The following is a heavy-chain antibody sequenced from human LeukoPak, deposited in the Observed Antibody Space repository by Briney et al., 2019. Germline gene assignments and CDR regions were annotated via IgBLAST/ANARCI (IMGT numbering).Heavy chain of an antibody. D-gene: IGHD3-10*01. CDR2: ISSSGSTI. V-gene: IGHV3-11*04. J-gene: IGHJ4*02. CDR3: SKDTFGAEDY. Sequence: GGSLRLSCSASGFTFSDYYMSWIRQAPGKGLEWVSYISSSGSTIYYADSVKGRFTISRDNAKNTLYLQMNSLRAEDTAVYYCSKDTFGAEDYWGQGTLVTVSS. CDR1: GFTFSDYY.